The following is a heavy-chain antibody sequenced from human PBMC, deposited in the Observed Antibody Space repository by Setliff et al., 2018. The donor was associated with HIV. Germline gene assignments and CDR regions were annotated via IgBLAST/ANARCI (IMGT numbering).Heavy chain of an antibody. V-gene: IGHV3-30*18. J-gene: IGHJ1*01. Sequence: PGGSLRLSCAASGFTFSSYGMHWVRQAPGKGLEWVAVTSYDGSNKYYADSVKGRFTISRDNSKNTLYLQMNSLRAEDTALYFCAKDKNKALSSGSPFQHWGQGTLVTVSS. CDR1: GFTFSSYG. CDR2: TSYDGSNK. D-gene: IGHD3-22*01. CDR3: AKDKNKALSSGSPFQH.